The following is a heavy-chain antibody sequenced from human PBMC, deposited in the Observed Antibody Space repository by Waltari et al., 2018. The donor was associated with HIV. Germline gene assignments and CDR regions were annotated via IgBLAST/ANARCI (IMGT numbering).Heavy chain of an antibody. Sequence: QVQLVESGGGVVQPGKSLRLSCAASGFPFSCYALPWVRQAPGKGLEWVAVIWHDANNQYYADSVQGRFTISRDNSKNTLYLQMNSLRAEDTALYYCARDSPAFSRGTEELDYWGQGTLVTVSS. V-gene: IGHV3-33*01. CDR1: GFPFSCYA. D-gene: IGHD2-2*01. CDR3: ARDSPAFSRGTEELDY. CDR2: IWHDANNQ. J-gene: IGHJ4*02.